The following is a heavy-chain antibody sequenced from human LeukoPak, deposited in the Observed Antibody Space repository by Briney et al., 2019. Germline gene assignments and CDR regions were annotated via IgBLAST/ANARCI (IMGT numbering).Heavy chain of an antibody. Sequence: GGSLRLSCAASGFTFSNAWMSWVRQAPGKGLEWVGRIKSKTDGGTTDYAAPVKGRFTISRDDSKNTLYLQMNSLKTEDTAVYYCTTEMNRLRYFDWLFSTDYWGQGTLVTVSS. J-gene: IGHJ4*02. V-gene: IGHV3-15*01. D-gene: IGHD3-9*01. CDR1: GFTFSNAW. CDR3: TTEMNRLRYFDWLFSTDY. CDR2: IKSKTDGGTT.